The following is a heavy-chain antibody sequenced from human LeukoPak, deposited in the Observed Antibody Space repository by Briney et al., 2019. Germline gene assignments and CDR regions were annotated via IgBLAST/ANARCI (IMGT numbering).Heavy chain of an antibody. CDR2: IKYDGSEK. CDR3: ARDRGTKYYFDY. J-gene: IGHJ4*02. CDR1: GFTFSSYW. D-gene: IGHD1-26*01. Sequence: PGGSLRLSRAASGFTFSSYWMSWVRQAPGKGLEWVANIKYDGSEKYYVDSVKGRFAISRDSAKDSLYLQMNSLRAEDTAVYYCARDRGTKYYFDYWGQGTLVTVSS. V-gene: IGHV3-7*01.